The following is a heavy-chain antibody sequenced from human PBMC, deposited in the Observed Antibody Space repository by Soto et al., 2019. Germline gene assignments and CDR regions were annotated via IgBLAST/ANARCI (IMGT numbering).Heavy chain of an antibody. D-gene: IGHD3-22*01. CDR3: PGDIRYDSSGYHYEGGDY. V-gene: IGHV3-48*02. CDR2: ISSGSNSK. CDR1: GFTFNTNS. Sequence: EVQLVESGGGLAQPGGSLRLSCAASGFTFNTNSMNWVRQAPGKGLEWVSYISSGSNSKYYADSVKGRFTISRDNAKNSLYLQMKNFRDEATAIYYCPGDIRYDSSGYHYEGGDYWGQGARVTVPS. J-gene: IGHJ4*02.